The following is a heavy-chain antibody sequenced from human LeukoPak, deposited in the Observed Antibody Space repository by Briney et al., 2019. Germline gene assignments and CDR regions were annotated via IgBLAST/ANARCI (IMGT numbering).Heavy chain of an antibody. CDR2: ISSSSSYI. Sequence: GGSLRLSCAASGFTFSSYSMNWVRQAPGKGLEWVSSISSSSSYIYYADSVKGRFTISRDNAKNSLYLQMNSLRAEDTAVYYCARGPYSSSWYDWFDPWGQETLVTVSS. D-gene: IGHD6-13*01. CDR1: GFTFSSYS. J-gene: IGHJ5*02. CDR3: ARGPYSSSWYDWFDP. V-gene: IGHV3-21*01.